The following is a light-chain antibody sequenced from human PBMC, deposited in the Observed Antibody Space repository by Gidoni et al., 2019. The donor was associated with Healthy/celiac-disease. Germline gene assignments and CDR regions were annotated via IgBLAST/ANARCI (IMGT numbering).Light chain of an antibody. CDR2: QDS. CDR3: KAWDSSTVV. CDR1: KLGDKY. J-gene: IGLJ2*01. V-gene: IGLV3-1*01. Sequence: SYALTQPPSVSVSPGQTASITCSGDKLGDKYACWYQQKPGQSPVLVIYQDSKRPSGIPERFSGSNSGNTATLTISGTQAMDEADYYCKAWDSSTVVFGGGTKLTGL.